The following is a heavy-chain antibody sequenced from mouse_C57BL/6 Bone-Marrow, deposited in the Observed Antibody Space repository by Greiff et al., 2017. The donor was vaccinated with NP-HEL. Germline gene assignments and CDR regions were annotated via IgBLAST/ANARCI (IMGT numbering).Heavy chain of an antibody. CDR2: IYPGDGDT. CDR1: GYAFSSSW. V-gene: IGHV1-82*01. Sequence: QVQLQQSGPELVKPGASVKISCKASGYAFSSSWMNWVKQRPGKGLEWIGRIYPGDGDTNYNGKFKGKATLTADKSSSTAYMQLSSLTSEDSAVYFCATPPRYFDVGGTGTTVTVSS. J-gene: IGHJ1*03. CDR3: ATPPRYFDV.